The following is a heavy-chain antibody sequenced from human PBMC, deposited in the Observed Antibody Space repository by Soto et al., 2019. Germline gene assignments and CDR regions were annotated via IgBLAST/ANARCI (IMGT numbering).Heavy chain of an antibody. V-gene: IGHV3-23*01. Sequence: GGSLRLSCAASGFTFSSYAMSWVRQAPGKGLEWVSAISGSGGSTYYADSVKGRFTISRDNSKNTLYLRMNSLRAEDTAVYYCAKDLAYSSSRYYYYYYGMDVWGQGTTVTVSS. CDR1: GFTFSSYA. CDR3: AKDLAYSSSRYYYYYYGMDV. D-gene: IGHD6-6*01. J-gene: IGHJ6*02. CDR2: ISGSGGST.